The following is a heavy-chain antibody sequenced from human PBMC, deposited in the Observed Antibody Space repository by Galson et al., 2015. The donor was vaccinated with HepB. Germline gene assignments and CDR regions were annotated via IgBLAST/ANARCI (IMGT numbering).Heavy chain of an antibody. CDR1: GVTGSGDD. Sequence: SLRLSCAMSGVTGSGDDMTWVRQAPGKGLEWVSRIGSAGDALYAASVRGRFTISRENAKNSLHLQMNSLRAGDTAVYYCVRGNETTGGAFDVWGQGTMITVSS. CDR2: IGSAGDA. J-gene: IGHJ3*01. CDR3: VRGNETTGGAFDV. V-gene: IGHV3-13*01. D-gene: IGHD1-1*01.